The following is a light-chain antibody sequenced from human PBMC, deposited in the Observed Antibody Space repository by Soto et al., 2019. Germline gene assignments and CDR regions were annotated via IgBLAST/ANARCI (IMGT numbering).Light chain of an antibody. V-gene: IGKV3-20*01. Sequence: EIVLPQSPGTLSLSPGERATLSCRTSQSISSSHLAWDQQKPDQAPRLLLYGASSRATGIPDSSTSSGSGTGVTLTISRLEAEDFALDLCQQAENSAVAFGGGTKVEIK. CDR3: QQAENSAVA. CDR2: GAS. CDR1: QSISSSH. J-gene: IGKJ4*01.